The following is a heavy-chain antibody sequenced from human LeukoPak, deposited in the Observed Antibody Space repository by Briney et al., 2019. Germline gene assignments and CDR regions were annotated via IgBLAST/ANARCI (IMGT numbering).Heavy chain of an antibody. CDR2: ISSSSSYI. J-gene: IGHJ4*02. Sequence: GGSLRLSCAASGFTFSSYSMNWVRQAPGKGLEWVSSISSSSSYIYYADSVKGRFTISRDNAKNSMYLQMNSLRVEDTAVYFCATQGDGYNSAFDYWGQGTLVTVSS. D-gene: IGHD5-24*01. CDR3: ATQGDGYNSAFDY. CDR1: GFTFSSYS. V-gene: IGHV3-21*01.